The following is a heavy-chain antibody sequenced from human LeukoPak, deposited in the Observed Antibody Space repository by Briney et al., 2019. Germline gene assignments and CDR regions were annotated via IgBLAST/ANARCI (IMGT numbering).Heavy chain of an antibody. V-gene: IGHV3-23*01. CDR2: LNNRGDRT. CDR3: AKGMDYNSVTFDF. J-gene: IGHJ4*02. Sequence: GGSLILSCAASGFTFSSYAMSWVRQAPGKGLEWVSALNNRGDRTYYADSVKGRFTISRDNSKTTLYLQMNSLRADDTAVYYCAKGMDYNSVTFDFWGQGTLVTVSS. D-gene: IGHD1-1*01. CDR1: GFTFSSYA.